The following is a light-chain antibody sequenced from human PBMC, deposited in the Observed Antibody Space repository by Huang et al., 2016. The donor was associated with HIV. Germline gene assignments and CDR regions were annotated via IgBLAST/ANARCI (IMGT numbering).Light chain of an antibody. Sequence: EIVLTQSPATLALSPGERATLSCRASQNISTYLAWYQQKPGQTPRLLIYNASNRATGIPASFSGSESGTDVTLSIATLEPEYFTLYYCHQRSNWPPWTFGRGTEVEIK. J-gene: IGKJ1*01. CDR3: HQRSNWPPWT. CDR1: QNISTY. CDR2: NAS. V-gene: IGKV3-11*01.